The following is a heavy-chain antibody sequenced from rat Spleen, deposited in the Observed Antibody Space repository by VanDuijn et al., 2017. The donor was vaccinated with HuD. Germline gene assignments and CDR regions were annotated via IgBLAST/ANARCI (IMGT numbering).Heavy chain of an antibody. V-gene: IGHV5-7*01. D-gene: IGHD1-11*01. CDR2: IIYDGSST. Sequence: EVQLVESGGGLVQPGRSLKLSCAASGFTFSDYAMAWFRQSPKKGLEWVATIIYDGSSTYYRDSVKGRFTISRDNAKSTLYLQMDSLRSEDTATYYCARQLTTEASFDYWGQGVMVTVSS. J-gene: IGHJ2*01. CDR1: GFTFSDYA. CDR3: ARQLTTEASFDY.